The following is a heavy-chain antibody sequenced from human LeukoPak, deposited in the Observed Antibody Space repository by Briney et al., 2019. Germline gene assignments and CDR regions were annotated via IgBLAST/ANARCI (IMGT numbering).Heavy chain of an antibody. V-gene: IGHV3-74*01. CDR1: GFTFSSYW. D-gene: IGHD3-22*01. CDR3: ARDQYYYDSSGYFDAFDI. J-gene: IGHJ3*02. CDR2: INSDGSST. Sequence: GGSLSLTCAASGFTFSSYWMNWVRQAPGKGLVWVSRINSDGSSTSYADSVKGRFTISRDNAKNTLYLQMNSLRAEDTAVYYCARDQYYYDSSGYFDAFDIWGQGTMVTVSS.